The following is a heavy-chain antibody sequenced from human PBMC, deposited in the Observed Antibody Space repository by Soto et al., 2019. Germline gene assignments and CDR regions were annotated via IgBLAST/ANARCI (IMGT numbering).Heavy chain of an antibody. J-gene: IGHJ5*02. Sequence: QVQLQESGPGLVKPSQTLSLTCTVSGGSISSGGYYWSWIRQHPGKGLEWIGYIYYSGSTYYNPSLKCRVTIPVDTSKNQFSLKLSSVTAADTAVYYCARDATTSSSWSWFDPWGQGTLVTVSS. V-gene: IGHV4-31*03. CDR1: GGSISSGGYY. CDR2: IYYSGST. CDR3: ARDATTSSSWSWFDP. D-gene: IGHD6-13*01.